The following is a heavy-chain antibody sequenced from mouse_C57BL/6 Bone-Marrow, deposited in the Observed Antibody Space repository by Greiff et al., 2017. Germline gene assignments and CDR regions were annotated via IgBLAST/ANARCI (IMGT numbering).Heavy chain of an antibody. J-gene: IGHJ4*01. CDR2: IDPSDSYT. CDR3: ARFPDSSGYYAMDY. D-gene: IGHD3-2*02. V-gene: IGHV1-50*01. Sequence: VKPGASVKLSCKASGYTFTSYWMQWVKQRPGQGLEWIGEIDPSDSYTNYNQKFKGKATLTVDTSSSTAYMQLSSLTSEDSAVYYCARFPDSSGYYAMDYWGQGTSVTVSS. CDR1: GYTFTSYW.